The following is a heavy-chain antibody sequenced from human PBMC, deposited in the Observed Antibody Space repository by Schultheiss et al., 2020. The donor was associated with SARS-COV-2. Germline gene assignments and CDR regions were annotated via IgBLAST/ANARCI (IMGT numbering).Heavy chain of an antibody. CDR2: IKSKTDGGTT. D-gene: IGHD1-1*01. CDR1: GITFSNAW. J-gene: IGHJ4*02. CDR3: TTEWYNWNDDFDY. V-gene: IGHV3-15*01. Sequence: GESLKISCATSGITFSNAWMSWVRQAPGKGLEWVGRIKSKTDGGTTDYAAPVKGRFTISRDDSKNTLYLQMNSLKTEDTAVYYCTTEWYNWNDDFDYWGQGTLVTVSS.